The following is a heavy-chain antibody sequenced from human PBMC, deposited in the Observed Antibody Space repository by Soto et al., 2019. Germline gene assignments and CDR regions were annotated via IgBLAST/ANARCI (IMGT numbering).Heavy chain of an antibody. Sequence: AASVKVSCKASGGTFSSYAISWVRQAPGQGLEWMGGIIPIFGTANYAQKFQGRVTITADESTSTAYMELSSLRSEDTAVYYCARVTAGIVGAIDGTFDYWGQGTLVTVSS. CDR3: ARVTAGIVGAIDGTFDY. CDR2: IIPIFGTA. CDR1: GGTFSSYA. V-gene: IGHV1-69*13. J-gene: IGHJ4*02. D-gene: IGHD1-26*01.